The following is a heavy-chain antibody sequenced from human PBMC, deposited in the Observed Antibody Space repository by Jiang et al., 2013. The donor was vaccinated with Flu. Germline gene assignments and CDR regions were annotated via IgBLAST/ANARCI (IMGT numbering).Heavy chain of an antibody. Sequence: SGAEVKKPGSSVKVSCKASGGTFSSYAISWVRQAPGQGLEWMGGIIPIFGTANYAQKFQGRVTITADESTSTAYMELSSLRSEDTAVYYCAREASNPTRPTREYFDYWGQGTLVTVSS. CDR1: GGTFSSYA. V-gene: IGHV1-69*01. D-gene: IGHD6-6*01. J-gene: IGHJ4*02. CDR2: IIPIFGTA. CDR3: AREASNPTRPTREYFDY.